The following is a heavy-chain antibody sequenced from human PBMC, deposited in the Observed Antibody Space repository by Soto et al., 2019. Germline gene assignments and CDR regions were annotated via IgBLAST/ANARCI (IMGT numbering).Heavy chain of an antibody. CDR2: ISWDGGST. J-gene: IGHJ4*02. CDR3: AKGSYGRKGAFDY. CDR1: GFTFDDYT. V-gene: IGHV3-43*01. D-gene: IGHD3-10*01. Sequence: EVQLVESGGVVVQPGGSLRLSCAASGFTFDDYTMHWVRQAPGKGLEWVSLISWDGGSTYYADSVKGRFTISRDNSKKSLYLQMNSLRNEDTALYYCAKGSYGRKGAFDYWGQGTLVTVSS.